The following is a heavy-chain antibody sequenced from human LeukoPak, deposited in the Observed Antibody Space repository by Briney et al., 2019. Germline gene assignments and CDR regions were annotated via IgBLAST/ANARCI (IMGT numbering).Heavy chain of an antibody. Sequence: GGSLRLSCAASGFTLDRFTIHWVRPTPGKGVTWVSLINRRGHTFYAESVTGGFTLSRDKNSKSAFLPMNSLRHEGTPLYHFAKEVDGGTYYLFLDFWGKGTMVTVSS. D-gene: IGHD2-15*01. CDR1: GFTLDRFT. CDR3: AKEVDGGTYYLFLDF. J-gene: IGHJ6*03. V-gene: IGHV3-43*01. CDR2: INRRGHT.